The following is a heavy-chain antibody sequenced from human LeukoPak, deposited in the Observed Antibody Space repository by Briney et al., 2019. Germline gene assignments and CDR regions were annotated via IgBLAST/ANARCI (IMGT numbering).Heavy chain of an antibody. CDR1: GGSISSSSAY. D-gene: IGHD5-18*01. J-gene: IGHJ4*02. CDR3: VSPRGFSYGYFDY. Sequence: PSETLSLTCTVSGGSISSSSAYWVWIRQPPGKGLEWIGCIYYSTNNYYNPSLKSRVTIYVDTSKNQFSLTLGSVSATDTAVYYCVSPRGFSYGYFDYWGQGTLVTVSS. CDR2: IYYSTNN. V-gene: IGHV4-39*01.